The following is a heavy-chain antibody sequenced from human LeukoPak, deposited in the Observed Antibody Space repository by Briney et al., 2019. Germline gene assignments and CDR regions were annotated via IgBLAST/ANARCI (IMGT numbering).Heavy chain of an antibody. CDR1: GYTFTSYD. Sequence: ASVKVSCMASGYTFTSYDINWVRQATGQGLEWMGWMNPNSGNTGYAQKFQGRVTMTRNTSISTAYMELSRLRSDDTAVYYCARERIAVAGTTYYYYGMDVWGQGTTVTVSS. V-gene: IGHV1-8*01. J-gene: IGHJ6*02. CDR2: MNPNSGNT. CDR3: ARERIAVAGTTYYYYGMDV. D-gene: IGHD6-19*01.